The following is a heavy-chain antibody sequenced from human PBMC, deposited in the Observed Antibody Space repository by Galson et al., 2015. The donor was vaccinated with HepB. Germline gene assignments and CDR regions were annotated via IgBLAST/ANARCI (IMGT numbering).Heavy chain of an antibody. CDR2: INSDGDNT. CDR1: GFTFNTYA. D-gene: IGHD2-15*01. Sequence: SLRLSCAASGFTFNTYAMSWVRQAPGKGLEWFSAINSDGDNTYYADSVKGRFTISRDNSMNTLYLQMSSLRAEDTAVYYCARQRGYCSRGSCYFDDWGQGTLVTVSS. CDR3: ARQRGYCSRGSCYFDD. V-gene: IGHV3-23*01. J-gene: IGHJ4*02.